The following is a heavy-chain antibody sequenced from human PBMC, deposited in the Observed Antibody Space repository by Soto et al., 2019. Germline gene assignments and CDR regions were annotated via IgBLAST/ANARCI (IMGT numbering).Heavy chain of an antibody. CDR1: GGTFSSYT. V-gene: IGHV1-69*02. CDR2: IIPILGIA. J-gene: IGHJ4*02. Sequence: GASVKVSCKASGGTFSSYTISWVRQAPGQGLEWMGRIIPILGIANYAQKFQGRVTITADKSTSTAYMELSSLRSEDTAVYYCARLAGFHVGGYDPLDFDYWGQGTLVTVSS. D-gene: IGHD5-12*01. CDR3: ARLAGFHVGGYDPLDFDY.